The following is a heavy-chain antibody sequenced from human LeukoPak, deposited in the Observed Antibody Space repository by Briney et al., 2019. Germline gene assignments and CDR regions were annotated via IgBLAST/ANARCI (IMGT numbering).Heavy chain of an antibody. D-gene: IGHD3-22*01. V-gene: IGHV4-31*03. J-gene: IGHJ4*02. CDR3: ARAADHYDSSGYACDY. CDR2: IYYSGST. CDR1: GGSISSGGYY. Sequence: PSQTLSLTCTVSGGSISSGGYYWSWLRQHPGKGLEWIGYIYYSGSTYYSPSLKSRVTISVDTSKNQFSLRLSSVTAADTAVYYCARAADHYDSSGYACDYWGQGTLVTVSS.